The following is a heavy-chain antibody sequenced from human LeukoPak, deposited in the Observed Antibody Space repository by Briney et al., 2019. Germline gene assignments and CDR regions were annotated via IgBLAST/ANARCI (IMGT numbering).Heavy chain of an antibody. CDR3: AKIARSGWYERDFDY. J-gene: IGHJ4*02. CDR1: GFTFNTYT. D-gene: IGHD6-19*01. Sequence: GGSLRLSCAASGFTFNTYTMNWVRQAPGKGLEWVSAISGSGGSTYYADSVKGRFTISRDNSKNTLYLQMNSLRAEDTAVYYCAKIARSGWYERDFDYWGQGTLVTVSS. V-gene: IGHV3-23*01. CDR2: ISGSGGST.